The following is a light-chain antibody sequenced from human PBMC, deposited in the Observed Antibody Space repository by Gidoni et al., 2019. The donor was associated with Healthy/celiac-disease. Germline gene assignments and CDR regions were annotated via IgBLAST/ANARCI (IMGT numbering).Light chain of an antibody. J-gene: IGKJ4*01. V-gene: IGKV1-8*01. CDR2: AAS. CDR3: QQYYSYPRT. Sequence: AIRMTQSPSSFSASTGDRVTITCRASQGISSYLAWYQQKQGKAPKLLIYAASTLQSGVPSRFSGSGSGTYFTLTISCLQSEDFATYYCQQYYSYPRTCGGXTKVEIK. CDR1: QGISSY.